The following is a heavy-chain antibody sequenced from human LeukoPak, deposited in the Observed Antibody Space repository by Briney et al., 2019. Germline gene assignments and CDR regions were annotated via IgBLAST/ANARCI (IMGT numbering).Heavy chain of an antibody. Sequence: ASLRLSCAASGFTFSSYAMSWIRQPPGKGLEWIGEINHSGSTNYNPSLKSRVTISVDTSKNQFSLKLSSVTAADTAVYYCARGSAAIMGFDYWGQGTLVTVSS. CDR1: GFTFSSYA. J-gene: IGHJ4*02. CDR3: ARGSAAIMGFDY. V-gene: IGHV4-34*01. CDR2: INHSGST. D-gene: IGHD2-2*01.